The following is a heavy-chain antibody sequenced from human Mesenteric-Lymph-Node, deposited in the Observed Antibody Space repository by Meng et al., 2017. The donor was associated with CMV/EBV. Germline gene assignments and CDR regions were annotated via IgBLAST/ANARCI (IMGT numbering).Heavy chain of an antibody. CDR3: TRDPPPSI. V-gene: IGHV3-49*04. Sequence: GGSLRLSCSGSGFSFGDYCMTWVRQAPGKGLEWVGFIRSKTKGGTTEYAASVKGRFTISRDDSKSIAYLQMDSLKTEDTATYYCTRDPPPSIWGQGTTVTVSS. J-gene: IGHJ6*02. CDR2: IRSKTKGGTT. CDR1: GFSFGDYC.